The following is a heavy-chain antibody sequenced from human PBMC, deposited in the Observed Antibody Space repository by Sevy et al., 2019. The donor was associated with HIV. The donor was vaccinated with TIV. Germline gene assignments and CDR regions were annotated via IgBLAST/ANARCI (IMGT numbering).Heavy chain of an antibody. J-gene: IGHJ4*02. CDR3: AGEDAWGRGYS. Sequence: SETLSLTCTVSGGSITSLYWNWIRQPPGKGLEWIAIFYYNGHINYNPSLKSRVTLSLDTSKNQFSLRLSSVTAADTAMCDCAGEDAWGRGYSWGQGTLVTVSS. D-gene: IGHD1-26*01. CDR1: GGSITSLY. CDR2: FYYNGHI. V-gene: IGHV4-59*08.